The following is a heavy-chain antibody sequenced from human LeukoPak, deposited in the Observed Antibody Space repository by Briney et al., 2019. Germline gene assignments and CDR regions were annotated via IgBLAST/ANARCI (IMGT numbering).Heavy chain of an antibody. CDR2: IYYSGST. CDR1: GGSISSRY. Sequence: PSETLSLTCTVSGGSISSRYWSWIRQPPGKGLEWIGYIYYSGSTNYNPSLKSRVTISVDTSKNQFSLKLSSVTAADTAVYYCARERIQDDAFDIWGQGTMVTVSS. D-gene: IGHD2/OR15-2a*01. CDR3: ARERIQDDAFDI. V-gene: IGHV4-59*11. J-gene: IGHJ3*02.